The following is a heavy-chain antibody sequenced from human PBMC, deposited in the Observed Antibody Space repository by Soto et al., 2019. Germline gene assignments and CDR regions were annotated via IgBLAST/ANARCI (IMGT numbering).Heavy chain of an antibody. D-gene: IGHD3-10*01. Sequence: TSETLSLTCTVSGGSISSSSYYWGWIRQPPGKGLEWIGSIYYSGSTYYNPSLKSRVTISVDTSKNQFSLKLSSVTAADTAVYYCAITKYYYGSGYYYGMDVWGQGTTVTVSS. CDR2: IYYSGST. CDR3: AITKYYYGSGYYYGMDV. V-gene: IGHV4-39*01. J-gene: IGHJ6*02. CDR1: GGSISSSSYY.